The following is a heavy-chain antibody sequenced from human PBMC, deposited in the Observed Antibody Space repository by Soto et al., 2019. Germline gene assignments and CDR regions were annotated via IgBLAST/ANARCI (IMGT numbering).Heavy chain of an antibody. CDR2: ISAYNGNT. CDR1: GYTFTSYG. V-gene: IGHV1-18*01. Sequence: GASVKVSCKASGYTFTSYGISWVRQAPGQGLEWMGWISAYNGNTNYAQKLQGRVTMTTDTSTSTAYMELRSLRSEDTAVYYCARGRTYSGYDLEDAFDIWGQGTMVTVSS. J-gene: IGHJ3*02. CDR3: ARGRTYSGYDLEDAFDI. D-gene: IGHD5-12*01.